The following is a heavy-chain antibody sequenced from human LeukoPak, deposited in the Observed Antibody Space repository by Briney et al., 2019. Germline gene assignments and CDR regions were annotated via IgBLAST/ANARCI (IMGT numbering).Heavy chain of an antibody. Sequence: GGSLRLSCAASGFTFSSYGMHWVRQAPGKGLEWVAFIRYDGSNKYYADSVKGRFTISRDNSKNTLYLQMNSLRAEDTAVYYCANGYCTNGVCYPYYYYYMDVWGKGTTVTISS. CDR2: IRYDGSNK. J-gene: IGHJ6*03. CDR3: ANGYCTNGVCYPYYYYYMDV. V-gene: IGHV3-30*02. D-gene: IGHD2-8*01. CDR1: GFTFSSYG.